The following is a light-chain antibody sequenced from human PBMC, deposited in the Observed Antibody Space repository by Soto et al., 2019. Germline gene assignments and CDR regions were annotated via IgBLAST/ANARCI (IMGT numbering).Light chain of an antibody. Sequence: EIVMTQSPATLSVSPGDRVTLSCRASQFVRSNSAWYQQKPGQAPRLLIYGASLRATGIPARFSGSGYGTEFTLTISSLQSEDFAVYYFHQYNKWLLTLGGWTKV. CDR1: QFVRSN. CDR3: HQYNKWLLT. CDR2: GAS. V-gene: IGKV3-15*01. J-gene: IGKJ4*01.